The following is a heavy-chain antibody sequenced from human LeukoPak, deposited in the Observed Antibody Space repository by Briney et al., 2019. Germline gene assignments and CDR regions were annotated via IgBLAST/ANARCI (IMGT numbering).Heavy chain of an antibody. V-gene: IGHV1-69*05. J-gene: IGHJ3*02. CDR2: IIPIFGTA. CDR1: GGTFSSYA. CDR3: ARSGPDYGGNLGNAFDI. D-gene: IGHD4-23*01. Sequence: SVKVSCKASGGTFSSYAISWVRQAPGQGLEWMGGIIPIFGTANYAQKFQGRVTITTDESTSTAYMGLSSLRSEDTAVYYCARSGPDYGGNLGNAFDIWGQGTMVTVSS.